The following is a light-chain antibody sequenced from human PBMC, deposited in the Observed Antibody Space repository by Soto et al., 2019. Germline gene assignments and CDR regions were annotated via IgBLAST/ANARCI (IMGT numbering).Light chain of an antibody. J-gene: IGKJ4*01. Sequence: EIVLTQSPAALSLSPGGRATLSCRVSQSINIYLAWYQQKLGQAPRLLIYDASIRATGIPARFSGSGSGTDFTLTISSLEPEDCGGYYCQQRYSWPLTFGGGTKVEIK. V-gene: IGKV3-11*01. CDR1: QSINIY. CDR3: QQRYSWPLT. CDR2: DAS.